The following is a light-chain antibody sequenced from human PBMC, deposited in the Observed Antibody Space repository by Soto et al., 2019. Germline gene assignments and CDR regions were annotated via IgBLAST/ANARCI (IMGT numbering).Light chain of an antibody. J-gene: IGLJ2*01. Sequence: QSVLTQPPSVSGAPGQRVTISCTGSSSNIGAGYDVHWYQQLPGTAPKLLIYGNNNRPSGVPDRFSGSKSGTSASLAITGIQAEDEADYYCQSYHSSLSGVVFGGGTKLTVL. CDR1: SSNIGAGYD. V-gene: IGLV1-40*01. CDR3: QSYHSSLSGVV. CDR2: GNN.